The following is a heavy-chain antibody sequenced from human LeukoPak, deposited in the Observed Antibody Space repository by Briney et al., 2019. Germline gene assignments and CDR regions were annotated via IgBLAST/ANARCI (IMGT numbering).Heavy chain of an antibody. J-gene: IGHJ4*02. CDR3: ARTPYDSGSYLDY. V-gene: IGHV3-66*01. CDR2: IYSGGST. CDR1: GSTVSSNY. D-gene: IGHD1-26*01. Sequence: GGSLRLSCAASGSTVSSNYMSWVRQAPGKGLEWVSVIYSGGSTYYADSVKGRFTISRDNSKNTLYLQMNSLRAEDTAVYYCARTPYDSGSYLDYWGQGTLVTVSS.